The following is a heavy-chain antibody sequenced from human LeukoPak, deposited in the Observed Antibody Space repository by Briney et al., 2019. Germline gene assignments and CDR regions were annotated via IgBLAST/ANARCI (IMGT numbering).Heavy chain of an antibody. J-gene: IGHJ4*02. CDR1: GGSISSSY. V-gene: IGHV4-59*01. D-gene: IGHD4-11*01. Sequence: SETLSLTCTVSGGSISSSYWSWIRQPPGKGLEWIGYIYYSGSTNYNPSLKSRVTISVDTSKNQFSLKLSSVTAADTAVYYCARISTVTTWSFGYWGQGTLVTVSS. CDR2: IYYSGST. CDR3: ARISTVTTWSFGY.